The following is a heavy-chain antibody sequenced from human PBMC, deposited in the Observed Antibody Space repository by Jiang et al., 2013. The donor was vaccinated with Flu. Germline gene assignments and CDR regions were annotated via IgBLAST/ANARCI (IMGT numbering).Heavy chain of an antibody. CDR1: GYSFTSYW. J-gene: IGHJ3*02. D-gene: IGHD3-10*01. Sequence: GAEVKKPGESLRISCKGSGYSFTSYWISWVRQMPGKGLEWMGRIDPSDSYTNYSPSFQGQVTISADKSISTAYLQWSSLKASDTAMYYCARGIRRITMVRQESDAFDIWGQGTMVTVSS. CDR2: IDPSDSYT. V-gene: IGHV5-10-1*04. CDR3: ARGIRRITMVRQESDAFDI.